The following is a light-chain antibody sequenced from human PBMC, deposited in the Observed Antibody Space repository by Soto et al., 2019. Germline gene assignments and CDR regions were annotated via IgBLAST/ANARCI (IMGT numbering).Light chain of an antibody. J-gene: IGKJ4*01. V-gene: IGKV1-27*01. CDR3: QKYDHAPLT. CDR1: QGIGNY. Sequence: DTQLTQSQSSLSATLGDRVTITFRASQGIGNYLAWYQQRPGKVPKLLIYAASTLQSGVPSRFSGSGSGPDFTLTISSLQPEDVATYYCQKYDHAPLTFGGGTKVDI. CDR2: AAS.